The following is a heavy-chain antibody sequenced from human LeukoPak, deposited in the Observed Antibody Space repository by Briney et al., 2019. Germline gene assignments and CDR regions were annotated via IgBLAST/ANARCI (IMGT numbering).Heavy chain of an antibody. J-gene: IGHJ2*01. CDR2: IFYTGNT. V-gene: IGHV4-39*01. CDR3: ARLRNNYIAVAGRLWYFDL. CDR1: GVYFSSSGCY. D-gene: IGHD6-19*01. Sequence: SETLSLTCIVSGVYFSSSGCYWGWIRQPPGKGLEWIGSIFYTGNTYYNPSLKSRVTISADTSKNQFSLKLSSVTAADTAVYYCARLRNNYIAVAGRLWYFDLWGRGTLVTVSS.